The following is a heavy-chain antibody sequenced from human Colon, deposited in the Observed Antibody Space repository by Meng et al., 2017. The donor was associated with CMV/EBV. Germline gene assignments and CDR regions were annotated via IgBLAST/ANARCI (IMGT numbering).Heavy chain of an antibody. V-gene: IGHV4-61*08. J-gene: IGHJ4*02. CDR1: GVSVTSGAYH. CDR3: AKSRSSTPGIVDD. CDR2: IYDTGIT. Sequence: HLPASGPGLVKPSETSSLTCIGPGVSVTSGAYHWSWIRQSPGKGLEWIGYIYDTGITIYNPSLKSRVTIFLETSKNQFSLNLNSMTTADTAVYYCAKSRSSTPGIVDDWGQGTLVTVSS. D-gene: IGHD2/OR15-2a*01.